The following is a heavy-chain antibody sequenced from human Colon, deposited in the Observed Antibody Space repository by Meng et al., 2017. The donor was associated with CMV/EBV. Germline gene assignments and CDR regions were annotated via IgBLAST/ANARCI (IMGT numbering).Heavy chain of an antibody. J-gene: IGHJ5*02. V-gene: IGHV3-13*01. D-gene: IGHD3-10*01. Sequence: GESLKISCTASGFPFSDYDMHWVRQVTGKGLEWLSSIANGHDTYYADSVKGRFTIFRENDKNSLYLQMNSLTVEDTAVYFCARGRLHGFAAWGQGTLVTVSS. CDR3: ARGRLHGFAA. CDR1: GFPFSDYD. CDR2: IANGHDT.